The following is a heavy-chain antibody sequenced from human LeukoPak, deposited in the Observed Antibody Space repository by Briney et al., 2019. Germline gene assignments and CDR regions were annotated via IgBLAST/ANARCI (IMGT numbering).Heavy chain of an antibody. CDR2: IYYSGST. D-gene: IGHD5-18*01. CDR3: ARERYSYELDY. V-gene: IGHV4-59*01. J-gene: IGHJ4*02. Sequence: SETQSLTCTVSGGSISSYYWSWIRQPPGKGLEWIGYIYYSGSTNYNPSLKSRVTISVDTSKNQFSLKLSSVTAADTAVYYCARERYSYELDYWGQGTLVTVSS. CDR1: GGSISSYY.